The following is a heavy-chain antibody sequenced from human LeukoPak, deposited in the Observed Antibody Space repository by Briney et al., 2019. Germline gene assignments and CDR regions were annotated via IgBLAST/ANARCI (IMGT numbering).Heavy chain of an antibody. Sequence: GGSLRLSCAASGFTFSSYAMSWVRQAPGKGLERVSAISGSGGSTYYADSVKGRFTISRDNTKNALYLQMNSLRAEDTPVYYCAKEEVVPAAPFDYWGQGTVVTVSS. D-gene: IGHD2-2*01. CDR3: AKEEVVPAAPFDY. CDR2: ISGSGGST. V-gene: IGHV3-23*01. J-gene: IGHJ4*02. CDR1: GFTFSSYA.